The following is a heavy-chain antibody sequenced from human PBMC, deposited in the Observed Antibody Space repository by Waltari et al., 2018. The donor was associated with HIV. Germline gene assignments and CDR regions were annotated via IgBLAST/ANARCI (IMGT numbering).Heavy chain of an antibody. CDR2: IYYSGST. J-gene: IGHJ4*02. CDR3: ARALAAAGFWFDY. Sequence: QVQLQESGPGLVKPSETLSLTCTVSGGSISSYYWSWIRQPPGKGLEWIGYIYYSGSTNYNPSLKSRVTISVDTSKNQFSLKLSSVTAADTAVYYCARALAAAGFWFDYWGQGTLVTVSS. D-gene: IGHD6-13*01. V-gene: IGHV4-59*08. CDR1: GGSISSYY.